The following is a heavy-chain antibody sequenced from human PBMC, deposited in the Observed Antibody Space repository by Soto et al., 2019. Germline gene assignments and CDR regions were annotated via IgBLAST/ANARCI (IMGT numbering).Heavy chain of an antibody. D-gene: IGHD6-19*01. CDR2: IYYSGST. CDR3: ASDRSSGWDQGYGMDV. CDR1: GGSISTYY. J-gene: IGHJ6*02. Sequence: PSETLSLTCTVSGGSISTYYWSWIRQPPGKGLEWIGFIYYSGSTSYNPSLKSRVTISVDTSKNQFSLKLRSVTAADTAVYYCASDRSSGWDQGYGMDVWGQGTTVTVSS. V-gene: IGHV4-59*01.